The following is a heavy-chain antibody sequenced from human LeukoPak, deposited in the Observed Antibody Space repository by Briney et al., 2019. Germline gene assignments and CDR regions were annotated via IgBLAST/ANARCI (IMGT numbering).Heavy chain of an antibody. Sequence: ASVKVSCKASGYTFTSYGISWVRQAPGQGLEWMGWISAYNGNTNYAQKLQGRVTMTTDTSTSTAYMELRSLRSDDTAVYYCARKRGYFDWLPDAFDIWGQGTMVTVSS. J-gene: IGHJ3*02. D-gene: IGHD3-9*01. CDR2: ISAYNGNT. V-gene: IGHV1-18*01. CDR3: ARKRGYFDWLPDAFDI. CDR1: GYTFTSYG.